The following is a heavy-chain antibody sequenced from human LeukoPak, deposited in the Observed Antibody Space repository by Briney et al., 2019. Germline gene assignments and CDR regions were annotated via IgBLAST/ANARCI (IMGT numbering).Heavy chain of an antibody. J-gene: IGHJ4*02. V-gene: IGHV3-48*03. Sequence: GSLRLSCAASGFTFSSYEMNWVRQAPGKGLEWVSYISSSGSTIYYADSVKGRFTISRDNAKNSLYLQMNSLRAEDTAVYYCARIIVAAIFDYWGQGTLVTVSS. CDR1: GFTFSSYE. CDR3: ARIIVAAIFDY. CDR2: ISSSGSTI. D-gene: IGHD6-13*01.